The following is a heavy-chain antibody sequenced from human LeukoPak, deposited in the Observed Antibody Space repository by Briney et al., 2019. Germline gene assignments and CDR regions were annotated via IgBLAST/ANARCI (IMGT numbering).Heavy chain of an antibody. J-gene: IGHJ4*02. Sequence: ASVKVSCKASGYTFTGYYMHWVRQAPGQGLEWMGWINPNSGGTNYAQKFQGRVTMTRDTSISTAYMELSRLRSDDTAVYYCARPTRYGSGSYYKDWGQGTLVTVSS. CDR2: INPNSGGT. CDR1: GYTFTGYY. D-gene: IGHD3-10*01. V-gene: IGHV1-2*02. CDR3: ARPTRYGSGSYYKD.